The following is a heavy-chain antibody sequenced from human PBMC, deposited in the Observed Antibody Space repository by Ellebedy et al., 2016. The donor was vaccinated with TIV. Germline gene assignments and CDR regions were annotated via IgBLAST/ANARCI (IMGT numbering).Heavy chain of an antibody. V-gene: IGHV3-9*01. CDR3: ARELDY. CDR2: INWKGDRI. Sequence: SLKISXAASGFTFDDYAMHWVRQVPGKGLEWVSSINWKGDRIEYADSVKGRFTISRDNSKNTLYLQINSLRTEDTATYFCARELDYWGQGTLVTVSS. J-gene: IGHJ4*02. CDR1: GFTFDDYA.